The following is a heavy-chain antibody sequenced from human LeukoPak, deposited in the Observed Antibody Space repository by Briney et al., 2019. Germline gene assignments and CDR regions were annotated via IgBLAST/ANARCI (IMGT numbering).Heavy chain of an antibody. CDR1: GGSISSYY. J-gene: IGHJ6*03. CDR3: ARDLETNGDYYYMDV. D-gene: IGHD2-8*01. CDR2: IYYSGST. V-gene: IGHV4-59*01. Sequence: SETLSLTCTVSGGSISSYYWSWIRQPPGKGLECIGYIYYSGSTNYNPSLKSRVTISVDTSKNQFPLKLSSVTAADTAVYYCARDLETNGDYYYMDVWGKGTTVTVSS.